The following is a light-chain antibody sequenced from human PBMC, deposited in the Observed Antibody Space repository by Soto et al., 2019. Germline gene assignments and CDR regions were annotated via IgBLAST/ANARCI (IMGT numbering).Light chain of an antibody. Sequence: QYARTHSGSVSWSPGQLVTIACIGTSNDIGSYNLVSWYQQHPGKVPKLIIFEDTERPSGISNRFSASKSGNTASLTISGLQAEDEAEYYCCSYAGSRAFAIFGGGTKVTVL. V-gene: IGLV2-23*02. J-gene: IGLJ2*01. CDR3: CSYAGSRAFAI. CDR1: SNDIGSYNL. CDR2: EDT.